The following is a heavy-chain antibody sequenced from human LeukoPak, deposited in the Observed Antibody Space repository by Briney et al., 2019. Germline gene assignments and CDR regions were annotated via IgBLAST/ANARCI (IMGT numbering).Heavy chain of an antibody. CDR3: ARDGSTNYQNWFDP. J-gene: IGHJ5*02. V-gene: IGHV3-33*01. D-gene: IGHD2-8*01. Sequence: GGSLRLSCAASGFTFSVYGMHWVRQAPGKGLEWVAFIYYDGSIEYYVDPVKGRFTISRDNSKNTLFLQLNNLRAEDTAVYYCARDGSTNYQNWFDPWGLGTLVTVSS. CDR1: GFTFSVYG. CDR2: IYYDGSIE.